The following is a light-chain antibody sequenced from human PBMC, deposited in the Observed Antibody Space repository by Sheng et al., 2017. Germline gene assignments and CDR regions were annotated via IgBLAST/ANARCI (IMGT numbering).Light chain of an antibody. Sequence: DIQMTQSPSSLSASIGDRVTITCRASQTINKYLNWYQQRPGTAPRLLIYAASTLQSGVPSRFIGSGSGSDFTLTIYSLQPEDLGTYYCQQSYSVPRTF. CDR1: QTINKY. V-gene: IGKV1-39*01. J-gene: IGKJ1*01. CDR2: AAS. CDR3: QQSYSVPRT.